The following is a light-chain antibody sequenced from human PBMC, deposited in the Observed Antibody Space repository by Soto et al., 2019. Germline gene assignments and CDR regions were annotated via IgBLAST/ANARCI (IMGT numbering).Light chain of an antibody. CDR1: SSNIGSNY. Sequence: QSLLTQPPSAFGTPGQRVTISCSGSSSNIGSNYVYWYQQLPGTAPKLLIYRNNQRPSGVPDRFSGSKSGTSASLAISGLGSGEEAIYYLAAGEDSLRGLYVFGTGT. CDR2: RNN. V-gene: IGLV1-47*01. CDR3: AAGEDSLRGLYV. J-gene: IGLJ1*01.